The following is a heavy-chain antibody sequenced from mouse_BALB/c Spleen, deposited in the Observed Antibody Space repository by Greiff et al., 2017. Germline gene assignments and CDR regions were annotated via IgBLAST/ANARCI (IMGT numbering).Heavy chain of an antibody. CDR3: ARWGGYDGAWFAY. CDR1: GFTFSSFG. D-gene: IGHD2-2*01. J-gene: IGHJ3*01. V-gene: IGHV5-17*02. CDR2: ISSGSSTI. Sequence: EVKLVESGGGLVQPGGSRKLSCAASGFTFSSFGMHWVRQAPEKGLEWVAYISSGSSTIYYADTVKGRFTISRDNPKNTLFLQMTSLRSEDTAMYYCARWGGYDGAWFAYWGQGTLVTVSA.